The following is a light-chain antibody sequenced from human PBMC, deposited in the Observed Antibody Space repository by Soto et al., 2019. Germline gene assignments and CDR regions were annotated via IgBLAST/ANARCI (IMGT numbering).Light chain of an antibody. J-gene: IGLJ1*01. CDR1: SSNIGAGYD. Sequence: QSVLRKPPSVSGAPGQRFTISCTGSSSNIGAGYDVHWYQQLPGTAPKLLIFANNNRPSGVPDRFSGSKSGTSASLAITGLQAEDEDDYYCCSYAGSYVFGTGTKVTVL. CDR3: CSYAGSYV. V-gene: IGLV1-40*01. CDR2: ANN.